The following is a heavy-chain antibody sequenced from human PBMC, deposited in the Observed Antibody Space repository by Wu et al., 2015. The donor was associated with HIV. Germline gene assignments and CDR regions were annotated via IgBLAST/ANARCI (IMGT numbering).Heavy chain of an antibody. V-gene: IGHV1-69*05. D-gene: IGHD1/OR15-1a*01. CDR2: IIPLFRTA. Sequence: QVQLVQSGAEVKKPGSSVKVSCTGSGGTFSSYVTAWVRQAPGQGLEWMGGIIPLFRTANYSPKFQGRLTITTDESMTTAYMDLRSLRSDDTAVYYCAKTYAKGGGEQKSPWDFFDNVGPWNAGPPSP. CDR1: GGTFSSYV. J-gene: IGHJ4*01. CDR3: AKTYAKGGGEQKSPWDFFDN.